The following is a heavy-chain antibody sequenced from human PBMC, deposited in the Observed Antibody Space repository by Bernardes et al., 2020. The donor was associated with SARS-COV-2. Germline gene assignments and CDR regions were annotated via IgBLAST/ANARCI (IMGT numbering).Heavy chain of an antibody. V-gene: IGHV1-69*13. D-gene: IGHD6-6*01. CDR1: GDTFDSSP. CDR2: IIPIFRSP. Sequence: SVKVSCKASGDTFDSSPISWVRQAPGQGLEWMGGIIPIFRSPDNAQKFQGRVTITADESTSTAYMELSSLTYDDTAVYYCATKYRNGRNIGGNYYYEMDVWGQGTSVTVSS. J-gene: IGHJ6*02. CDR3: ATKYRNGRNIGGNYYYEMDV.